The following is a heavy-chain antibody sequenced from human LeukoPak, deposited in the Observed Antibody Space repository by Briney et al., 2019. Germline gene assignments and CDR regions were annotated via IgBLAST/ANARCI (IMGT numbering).Heavy chain of an antibody. CDR2: ISSSSNYI. J-gene: IGHJ6*03. D-gene: IGHD2-8*01. Sequence: GGSLRLSCAASGFPFSSYSMNWVRQAPGKGLEWLSSISSSSNYIYYADSVKGRFTISRDNAKNSLFLQMNGLRAEDTAVYYCARGGVPYYYYYMDVWGKGTTVTVSS. CDR1: GFPFSSYS. V-gene: IGHV3-21*01. CDR3: ARGGVPYYYYYMDV.